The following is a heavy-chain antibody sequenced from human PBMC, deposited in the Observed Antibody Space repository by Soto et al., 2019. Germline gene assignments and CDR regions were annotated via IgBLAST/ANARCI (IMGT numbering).Heavy chain of an antibody. CDR1: GFTFSSYG. Sequence: QVQLVESGGGVVQPGRSLRLSCAASGFTFSSYGMHWVRQAPGKGLEWVAVIWYDGSNKYYADSVKGRFTISRDNSKNTLYLQMNSLRAEDTAVYYCARDPGAYGDYVLGAFDIWGQGTMVTVSS. V-gene: IGHV3-33*01. D-gene: IGHD4-17*01. CDR3: ARDPGAYGDYVLGAFDI. J-gene: IGHJ3*02. CDR2: IWYDGSNK.